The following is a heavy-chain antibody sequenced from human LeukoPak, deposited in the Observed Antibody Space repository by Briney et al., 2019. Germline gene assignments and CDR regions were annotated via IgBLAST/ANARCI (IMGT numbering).Heavy chain of an antibody. J-gene: IGHJ4*02. CDR2: ISGSGGST. D-gene: IGHD3-16*01. CDR1: GFTFSSYA. Sequence: QAGGSLRLSCAASGFTFSSYAMSWVRQAPGKGLEWVSVISGSGGSTYYADSVKGRFTISRDNSKNTLYVQMNSLRAEDAAVYYCAKDSPGFGIVFDSWGQGTLVTVSS. V-gene: IGHV3-23*01. CDR3: AKDSPGFGIVFDS.